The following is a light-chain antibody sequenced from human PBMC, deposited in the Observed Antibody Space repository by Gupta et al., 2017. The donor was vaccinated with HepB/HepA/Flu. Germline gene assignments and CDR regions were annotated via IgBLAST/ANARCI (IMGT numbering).Light chain of an antibody. CDR1: KVGDKY. V-gene: IGLV3-1*01. Sequence: SSALTQPPSVSVSPGQTASITCSGDKVGDKYACWYQQKPAQSPLLVIYQDSKRPAGIPERFSGSNAGNTATLTISGTQAMDEADYYCQAWDSSTAVVFGGGTKLTVL. CDR2: QDS. CDR3: QAWDSSTAVV. J-gene: IGLJ2*01.